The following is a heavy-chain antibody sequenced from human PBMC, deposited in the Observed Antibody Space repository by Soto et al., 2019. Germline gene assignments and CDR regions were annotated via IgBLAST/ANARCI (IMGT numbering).Heavy chain of an antibody. J-gene: IGHJ3*02. CDR2: INAGNGNA. D-gene: IGHD1-26*01. Sequence: ASVKVSCKASGYTFTSYAMHWVRQAPGQRLEWMGWINAGNGNAKYSQKFQGRVTITRDTSASTAYMELSSLRSEDTAVYYCARDQWGLLLRTGSLPYAFGIWGQGTMVTVS. CDR1: GYTFTSYA. CDR3: ARDQWGLLLRTGSLPYAFGI. V-gene: IGHV1-3*01.